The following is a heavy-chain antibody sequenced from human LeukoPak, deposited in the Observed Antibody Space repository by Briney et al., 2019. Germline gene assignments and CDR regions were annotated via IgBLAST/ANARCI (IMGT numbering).Heavy chain of an antibody. D-gene: IGHD3-16*01. J-gene: IGHJ4*02. Sequence: PSETLSLTCTVSGGSISSYYWSWIRQPPGKGLEWIGYIYYSGSTNYNPSLKSRVTISVDTSKNQFSLKLSSVTAADTAVYYCGRQIMDIWDDYVWGSFDYWGQGTLVTVSS. V-gene: IGHV4-59*08. CDR1: GGSISSYY. CDR3: GRQIMDIWDDYVWGSFDY. CDR2: IYYSGST.